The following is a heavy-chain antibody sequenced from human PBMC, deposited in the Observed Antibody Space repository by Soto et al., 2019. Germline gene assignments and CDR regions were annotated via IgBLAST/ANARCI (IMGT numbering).Heavy chain of an antibody. J-gene: IGHJ4*02. CDR1: GYTFTDFY. Sequence: ASVKVSCKTSGYTFTDFYMPWVRQAPGQGLEWMGWINPNSGGTKYAQNFQGWVTMTRDTSISTAYMELSRLRSDDTAVYYCAKSPRWLQNDYWGQGTLVTVSS. V-gene: IGHV1-2*04. D-gene: IGHD5-12*01. CDR2: INPNSGGT. CDR3: AKSPRWLQNDY.